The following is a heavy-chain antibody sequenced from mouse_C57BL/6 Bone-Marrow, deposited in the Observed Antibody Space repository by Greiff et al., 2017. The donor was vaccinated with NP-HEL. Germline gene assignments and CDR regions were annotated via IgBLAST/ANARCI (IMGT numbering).Heavy chain of an antibody. Sequence: QVQLQQPGAELVKPGASVKMSCKASGYTFTSYWITWVKQRPGQGLEWIGDIYPGSGSTNYNEKFKSKATLTVDTSSSTAYMQLSSLTSEDSAVYYCARGGYHYGSSLDYWGQGTTLTVS. D-gene: IGHD1-1*01. CDR3: ARGGYHYGSSLDY. CDR1: GYTFTSYW. V-gene: IGHV1-55*01. CDR2: IYPGSGST. J-gene: IGHJ2*01.